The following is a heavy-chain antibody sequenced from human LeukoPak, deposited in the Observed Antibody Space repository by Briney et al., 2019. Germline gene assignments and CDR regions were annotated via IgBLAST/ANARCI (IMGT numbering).Heavy chain of an antibody. V-gene: IGHV3-30*04. CDR2: ISYDGSNK. D-gene: IGHD2-15*01. CDR1: GFTFSSYA. Sequence: GRSLRLSCAASGFTFSSYAMHWVRQAPGKGLEWVAVISYDGSNKYYADSVKGRFTISRDNSKNTLYLQMNNLRAEDTAVYYCARGSPCSGGSCRDYYYYYGMDVWGKGTTVTVSS. J-gene: IGHJ6*04. CDR3: ARGSPCSGGSCRDYYYYYGMDV.